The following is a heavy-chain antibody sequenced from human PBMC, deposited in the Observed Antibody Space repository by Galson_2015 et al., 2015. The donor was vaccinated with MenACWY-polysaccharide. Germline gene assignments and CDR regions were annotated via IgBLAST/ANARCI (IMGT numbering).Heavy chain of an antibody. Sequence: ETLSLTCAVYGGSFSGYYWSWIRQPPGKGLEWIGEINHSGSTNYNPSLKSRVTISVDTSKNQFSLKLSSVTAADTAVYYCARALYSSREGSFVGNAFDIWGQGTMVTVSS. CDR1: GGSFSGYY. J-gene: IGHJ3*02. CDR2: INHSGST. D-gene: IGHD6-13*01. CDR3: ARALYSSREGSFVGNAFDI. V-gene: IGHV4-34*01.